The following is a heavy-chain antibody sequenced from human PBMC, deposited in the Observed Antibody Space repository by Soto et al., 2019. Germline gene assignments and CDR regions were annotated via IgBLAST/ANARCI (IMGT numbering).Heavy chain of an antibody. CDR3: ARVKAVAGYYYYYGMDV. CDR2: INSDGSST. D-gene: IGHD6-19*01. V-gene: IGHV3-74*01. J-gene: IGHJ6*02. Sequence: GGSLRLSCAASGFTFSSYWMHWVRQAPGKGLVWVSRINSDGSSTSYADSVKGRFTISRDNAKNTLYLQMNSLRAEDTAVYYCARVKAVAGYYYYYGMDVWGQGTTVTVSS. CDR1: GFTFSSYW.